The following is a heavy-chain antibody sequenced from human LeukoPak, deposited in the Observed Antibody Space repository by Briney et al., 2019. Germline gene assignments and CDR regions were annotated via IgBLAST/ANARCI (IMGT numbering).Heavy chain of an antibody. Sequence: SETLSLTCTVSGGSISSYYWSWIRQPPGKGLEWIGYIYYSGSTNYNPSLKSRVTISVDTSKNQFSLKLSSVTAADTAVYYCARDGGYCSGGSCYLGNWFDPWGQGTLVTVSS. CDR3: ARDGGYCSGGSCYLGNWFDP. CDR2: IYYSGST. CDR1: GGSISSYY. V-gene: IGHV4-59*01. D-gene: IGHD2-15*01. J-gene: IGHJ5*02.